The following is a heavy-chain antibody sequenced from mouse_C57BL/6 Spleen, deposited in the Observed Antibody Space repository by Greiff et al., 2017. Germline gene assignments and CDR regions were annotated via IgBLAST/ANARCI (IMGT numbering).Heavy chain of an antibody. CDR3: ARMEPTAMDY. V-gene: IGHV1-50*01. CDR2: IDPSDGYT. Sequence: VQLQQPGAELVKPGASVKLSCKASGYTFTSYWMQWVKQRPGQGLEWIGEIDPSDGYTNYNQKFKGKATLTVDTSSSTAYMQLSSLTSEDSAVXYCARMEPTAMDYWGQGTSVTVSS. D-gene: IGHD6-1*01. CDR1: GYTFTSYW. J-gene: IGHJ4*01.